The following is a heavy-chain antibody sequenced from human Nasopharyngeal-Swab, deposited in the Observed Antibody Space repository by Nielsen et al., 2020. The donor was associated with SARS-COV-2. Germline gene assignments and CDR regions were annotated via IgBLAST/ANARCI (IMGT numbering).Heavy chain of an antibody. J-gene: IGHJ3*02. CDR2: ISYDGSNK. V-gene: IGHV3-30-3*01. D-gene: IGHD2-2*01. CDR3: ARSGDYCSSTSCYLSDAFDI. Sequence: WIRQPPGKGLEWVAVISYDGSNKYYADSVKGRFTISRDNSKNTLYLQMNSLRAEGTAVYYCARSGDYCSSTSCYLSDAFDIWGQGTMVTVSS.